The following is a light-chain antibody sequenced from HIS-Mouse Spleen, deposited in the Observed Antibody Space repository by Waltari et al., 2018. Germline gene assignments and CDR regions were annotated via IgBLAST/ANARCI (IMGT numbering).Light chain of an antibody. CDR3: QVWDSSSDHRV. Sequence: SYELTQPPSVSVSPGQTASITCSGDKFGDKNACWYQQKPGQSPVLVIYQDSKRPSGIPERFSGSNSGNTATLTISRVEAGDEADYYCQVWDSSSDHRVFGGGTKLTVL. V-gene: IGLV3-1*01. CDR2: QDS. J-gene: IGLJ3*02. CDR1: KFGDKN.